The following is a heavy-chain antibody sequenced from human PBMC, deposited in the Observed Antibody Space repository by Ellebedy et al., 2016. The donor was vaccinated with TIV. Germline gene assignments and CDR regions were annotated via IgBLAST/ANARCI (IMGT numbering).Heavy chain of an antibody. CDR3: ARDGGSGSYWEGFDY. CDR1: GFTFSTFW. D-gene: IGHD3-10*01. J-gene: IGHJ4*02. CDR2: TKKDGSEN. Sequence: GGSLRLSCAASGFTFSTFWISWLRQAPGKGLEWVATTKKDGSENYYVDSVKGRFTISRDNARNSLYLQMSSLRVEDTAVYYCARDGGSGSYWEGFDYWGQGTLVTVSS. V-gene: IGHV3-7*01.